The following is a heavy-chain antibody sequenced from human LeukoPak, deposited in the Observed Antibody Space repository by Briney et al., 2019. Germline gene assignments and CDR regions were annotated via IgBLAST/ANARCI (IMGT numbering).Heavy chain of an antibody. J-gene: IGHJ4*02. CDR3: ARGDYDILTGYYSFDY. CDR1: GYTFTSYG. D-gene: IGHD3-9*01. Sequence: ASVKVSCKASGYTFTSYGISWVRQAPGQGLEWMGWISAYNGNTNYAQKLQGRVTMTTDTSTSTAYMELRSLRSDDTAVYYCARGDYDILTGYYSFDYWGRGTLVTVSS. V-gene: IGHV1-18*04. CDR2: ISAYNGNT.